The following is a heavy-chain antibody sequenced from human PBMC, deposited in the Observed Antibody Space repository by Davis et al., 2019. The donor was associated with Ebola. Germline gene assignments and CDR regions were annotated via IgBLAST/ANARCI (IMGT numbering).Heavy chain of an antibody. D-gene: IGHD5-18*01. CDR3: ARDGRYSYGYDY. CDR2: IIPIFGTA. J-gene: IGHJ4*02. CDR1: GGTFSSYA. Sequence: AASVKVSCKASGGTFSSYAISWVRQAPGQGLEWMGGIIPIFGTANYAQKFQGRVTMTTDTSTSTAYMELRSLRSDDTAVYYCARDGRYSYGYDYWGQGTLVTVSS. V-gene: IGHV1-69*05.